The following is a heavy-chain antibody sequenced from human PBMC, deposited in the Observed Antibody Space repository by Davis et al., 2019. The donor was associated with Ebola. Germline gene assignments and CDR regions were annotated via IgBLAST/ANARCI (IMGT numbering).Heavy chain of an antibody. CDR3: ARPYYYYDSSGYYRSDAFDI. CDR1: GFTAHTFA. V-gene: IGHV3-21*01. CDR2: ISTTGSFI. Sequence: GGSLRLSCAASGFTAHTFAMNWIRQAPGKGLEWVPSISTTGSFIYYADSVRGRFTISRDGANNSLYLQMNSLSAEDTAIYYCARPYYYYDSSGYYRSDAFDIWGQGTMVTVSS. J-gene: IGHJ3*02. D-gene: IGHD3-22*01.